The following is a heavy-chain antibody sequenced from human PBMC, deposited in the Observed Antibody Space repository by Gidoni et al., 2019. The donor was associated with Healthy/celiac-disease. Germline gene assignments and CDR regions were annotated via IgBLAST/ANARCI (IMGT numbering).Heavy chain of an antibody. CDR2: ISYDGSNK. Sequence: QVQLVESGGGVVQPGRSLRLSFAASGFTFSSYGMHWVRQAPGKGLEWVAVISYDGSNKYYADSVKGRFTISRDNSKNTLYLQMNSLRAEDTAVYYCAKDGGYVTSYFDYWGQGTLVTVSS. D-gene: IGHD5-12*01. V-gene: IGHV3-30*18. J-gene: IGHJ4*02. CDR3: AKDGGYVTSYFDY. CDR1: GFTFSSYG.